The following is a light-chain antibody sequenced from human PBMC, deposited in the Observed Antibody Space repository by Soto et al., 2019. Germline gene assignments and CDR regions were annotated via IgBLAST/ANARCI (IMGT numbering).Light chain of an antibody. CDR2: DVS. J-gene: IGLJ1*01. CDR1: SSDGGGYKY. Sequence: QSALTQPASVSGSPGQSITISCTGSSSDGGGYKYVSWYQQHPGKAPKLMIYDVSNRPSGVSNCFSGSKSGNTASLTISGLQSEDEADYYCCSYTSSSTLYVFGTGTKVTVL. V-gene: IGLV2-14*01. CDR3: CSYTSSSTLYV.